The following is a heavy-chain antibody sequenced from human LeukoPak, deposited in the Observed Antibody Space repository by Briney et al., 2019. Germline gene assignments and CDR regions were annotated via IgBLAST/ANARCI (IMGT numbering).Heavy chain of an antibody. CDR2: ITHRGST. Sequence: SETLSLTCVVYVGSFSGFSWSWFRQRPGEGLEWIGEITHRGSTSYNSSLTSRVSISVDTSKNHVSLKVRSVTAADTAVYYCARLVPVDMRFDYWGQGTLVTVSS. D-gene: IGHD2-2*01. CDR3: ARLVPVDMRFDY. V-gene: IGHV4-34*01. CDR1: VGSFSGFS. J-gene: IGHJ4*02.